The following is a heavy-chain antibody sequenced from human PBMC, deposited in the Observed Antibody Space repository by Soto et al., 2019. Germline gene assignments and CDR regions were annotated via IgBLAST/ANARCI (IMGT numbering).Heavy chain of an antibody. CDR1: GGSIRSSSYY. Sequence: PSETLSLTCTVSGGSIRSSSYYWSWIRHHPGRGLEWIGFIYFSGGTFYHPSLQSRVTISIDPSRNQFSLKLTSVTAADTAVYYCAREMRNQSGDSRFWYFDLWGRGTQVTVSS. V-gene: IGHV4-31*03. CDR2: IYFSGGT. CDR3: AREMRNQSGDSRFWYFDL. D-gene: IGHD1-1*01. J-gene: IGHJ2*01.